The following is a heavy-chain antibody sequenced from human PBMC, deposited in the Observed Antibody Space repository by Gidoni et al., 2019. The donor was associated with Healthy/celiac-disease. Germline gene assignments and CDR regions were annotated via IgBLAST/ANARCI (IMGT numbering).Heavy chain of an antibody. CDR3: ARVGPKWLLPHYFDY. D-gene: IGHD3-22*01. V-gene: IGHV4-34*01. J-gene: IGHJ4*02. Sequence: QVQLQQWGAGLLKPSETLSLTCAVYGWSFSGYDWSWISQPPGKGREWIGEINHSESTKYNPSLKSRVTISVDTSKNQFSLKLSSVNAADAAVYYCARVGPKWLLPHYFDYWGQGTLVTVSS. CDR2: INHSEST. CDR1: GWSFSGYD.